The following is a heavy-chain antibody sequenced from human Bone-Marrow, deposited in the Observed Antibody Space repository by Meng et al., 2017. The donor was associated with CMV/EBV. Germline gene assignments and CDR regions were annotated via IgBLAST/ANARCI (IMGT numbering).Heavy chain of an antibody. J-gene: IGHJ6*02. CDR3: ARHKGRYYDFWSGYYLDGVDV. D-gene: IGHD3-3*01. Sequence: GESLKISCKGSGDSFTSYWIGWVRQMPGKGLEWMGIIYPGDSDTRYSPSFQGQVTISADKSISTAYLQWSSLKASDTAMYYCARHKGRYYDFWSGYYLDGVDVWGQGTTVAVSS. CDR2: IYPGDSDT. V-gene: IGHV5-51*01. CDR1: GDSFTSYW.